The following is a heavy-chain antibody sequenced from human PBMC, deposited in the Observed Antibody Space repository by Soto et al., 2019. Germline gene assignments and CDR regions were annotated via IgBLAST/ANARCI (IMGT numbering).Heavy chain of an antibody. J-gene: IGHJ4*02. CDR3: ARGDYGDYYGRYDVNDY. V-gene: IGHV1-8*01. Sequence: QVQLVQSGAEVKKPGASVKVSCKASGYTFTSSDINWVRQATGQVLEWMGWMNPNSGNTGYAQKFQGRVTMTRNTSISTGYMELSSLRSADTAVYYWARGDYGDYYGRYDVNDYWGLGTLVTVSS. CDR2: MNPNSGNT. CDR1: GYTFTSSD. D-gene: IGHD4-17*01.